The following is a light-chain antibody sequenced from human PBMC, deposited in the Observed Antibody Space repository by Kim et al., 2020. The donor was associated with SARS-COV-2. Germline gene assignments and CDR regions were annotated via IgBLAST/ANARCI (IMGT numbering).Light chain of an antibody. CDR2: ATS. Sequence: DIQMTQSPSAQSSSVGDRVTITCRASQGIRNYLAWYQQKPGKVPRLLIYATSTLQSGVPSRFSGSGFGTDFTLTISSLQPEDVATYYCQKYNSAPRTFGPGTKVEIK. J-gene: IGKJ3*01. CDR3: QKYNSAPRT. CDR1: QGIRNY. V-gene: IGKV1-27*01.